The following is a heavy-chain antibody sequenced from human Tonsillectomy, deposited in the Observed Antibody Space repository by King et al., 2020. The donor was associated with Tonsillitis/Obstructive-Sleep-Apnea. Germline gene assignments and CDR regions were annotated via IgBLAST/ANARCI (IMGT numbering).Heavy chain of an antibody. J-gene: IGHJ4*02. CDR1: GSTVSGNY. CDR2: IYSGGST. Sequence: VQLVESGGGLVQPGGSLRLSCAASGSTVSGNYMSWVRQAPGKGLEWVSVIYSGGSTHYADSVKGRFTISRDNSKNTLLLQMDSLRAEDTAVYYCARTWGGYLDYWGQGTLVTVSS. CDR3: ARTWGGYLDY. V-gene: IGHV3-66*01. D-gene: IGHD3-16*01.